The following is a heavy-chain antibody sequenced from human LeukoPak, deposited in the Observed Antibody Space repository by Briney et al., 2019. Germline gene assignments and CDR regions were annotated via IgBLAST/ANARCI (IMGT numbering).Heavy chain of an antibody. J-gene: IGHJ4*02. CDR3: ARGAIMVRGVIITTFDY. Sequence: PSETLSLTCAVYGGSFSGYYWSWIRQPPGKGLEWIGETNHSGSTNYNPSLKSRVTISVDTSKNQFSLKLSSVTAADTAVYYCARGAIMVRGVIITTFDYWGQGTLVTVSS. V-gene: IGHV4-34*01. D-gene: IGHD3-10*01. CDR1: GGSFSGYY. CDR2: TNHSGST.